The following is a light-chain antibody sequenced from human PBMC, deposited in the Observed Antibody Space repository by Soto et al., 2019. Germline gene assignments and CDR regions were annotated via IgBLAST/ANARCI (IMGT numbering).Light chain of an antibody. CDR2: QDT. Sequence: SYELTQPPSVSVSPGQTASITCSGDKLGDKYVCWYQKKSGQSPVMVMYQDTKRPSGIPERFSGSNSGNTATLTISGTQAMDEADYYCQAWDSSTAVFGGGTKLTVL. V-gene: IGLV3-1*01. CDR1: KLGDKY. J-gene: IGLJ2*01. CDR3: QAWDSSTAV.